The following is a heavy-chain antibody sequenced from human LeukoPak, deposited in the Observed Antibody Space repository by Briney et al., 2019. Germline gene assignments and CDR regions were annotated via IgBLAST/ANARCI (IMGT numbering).Heavy chain of an antibody. Sequence: GASVKVSCKASGYAFTRHYMHWVRQAPGQGLEWMGLINPSGSSTIYAQKFQGRVTITADKSSTTAYLELTRLSSDDTAVYYCARVGDFGAGSAMVLTNWGQGTLVTVSS. J-gene: IGHJ4*02. CDR1: GYAFTRHY. V-gene: IGHV1-46*01. D-gene: IGHD4-17*01. CDR3: ARVGDFGAGSAMVLTN. CDR2: INPSGSST.